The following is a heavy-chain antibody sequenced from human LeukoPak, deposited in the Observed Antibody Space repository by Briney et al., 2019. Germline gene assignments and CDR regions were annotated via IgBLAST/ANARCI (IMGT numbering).Heavy chain of an antibody. CDR3: ARDLTSKRGYSGYNDY. J-gene: IGHJ4*02. V-gene: IGHV3-53*05. CDR1: GFTVSSNY. Sequence: PGGSLRLSCAASGFTVSSNYMSWVRQAPGKGLEWVSVIYSGGSTYYADSVKGRFTISRDNSKNTLYLQMNSLRAEDTAVYYCARDLTSKRGYSGYNDYWGQGTLVTVSS. D-gene: IGHD5-12*01. CDR2: IYSGGST.